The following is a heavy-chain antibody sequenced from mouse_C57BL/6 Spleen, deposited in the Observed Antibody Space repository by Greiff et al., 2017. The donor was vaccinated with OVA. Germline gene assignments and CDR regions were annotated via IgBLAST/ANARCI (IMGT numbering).Heavy chain of an antibody. J-gene: IGHJ3*01. CDR1: GFNITDDY. D-gene: IGHD1-1*01. Sequence: EVQLQQSGAELVRPGASVKLSCTASGFNITDDYMHWVKQRPEQGLEWIGWIDPENGDTEYASKFHGKATITADTSSNTAYLQLSSLTSEDTAVYYCTTSITTVVATPAYWGQGTLVTVSA. CDR3: TTSITTVVATPAY. CDR2: IDPENGDT. V-gene: IGHV14-4*01.